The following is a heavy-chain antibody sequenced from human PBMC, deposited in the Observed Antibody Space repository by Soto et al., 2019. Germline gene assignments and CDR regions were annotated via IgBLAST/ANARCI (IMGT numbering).Heavy chain of an antibody. CDR2: ISSSSSYI. CDR1: GFTFSSYS. CDR3: ATDSSGWDAFDI. Sequence: GGSLRLSCAASGFTFSSYSMNWVRQAPGKGLEWVSSISSSSSYIYYADSVKGRFTISRDNAKNSLYLQMNSLRAEDTAVYYCATDSSGWDAFDIWGQGTMVTVS. D-gene: IGHD6-19*01. V-gene: IGHV3-21*01. J-gene: IGHJ3*02.